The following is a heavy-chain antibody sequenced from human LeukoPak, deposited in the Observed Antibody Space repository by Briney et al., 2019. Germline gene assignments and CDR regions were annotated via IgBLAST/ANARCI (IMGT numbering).Heavy chain of an antibody. CDR3: AREVPVGATKRVSNWFDP. V-gene: IGHV3-66*01. Sequence: PGGSLRLSCAASGFTVSSNYMSWVRQAPGKGLEWVSVIYSGGSTYYADSVKGRFTISRDNSKNTLYLQMNSLRAEDTAVYYCAREVPVGATKRVSNWFDPWGQGTLVTVSS. CDR1: GFTVSSNY. CDR2: IYSGGST. D-gene: IGHD1-26*01. J-gene: IGHJ5*02.